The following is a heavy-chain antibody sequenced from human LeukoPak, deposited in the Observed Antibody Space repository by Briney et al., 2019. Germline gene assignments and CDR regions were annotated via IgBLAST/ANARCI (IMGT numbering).Heavy chain of an antibody. J-gene: IGHJ6*03. V-gene: IGHV3-74*01. CDR3: AREYSSSSYMDV. CDR2: INTDGSST. CDR1: GFTFSSYW. Sequence: PGGSLRLSCAASGFTFSSYWMHWVRHAPGKGLVWVSRINTDGSSTSYADSVKGRFTISRDNAKNTLYLQMNSLRAEDTAVYYCAREYSSSSYMDVWGKGTTVTVSS. D-gene: IGHD6-6*01.